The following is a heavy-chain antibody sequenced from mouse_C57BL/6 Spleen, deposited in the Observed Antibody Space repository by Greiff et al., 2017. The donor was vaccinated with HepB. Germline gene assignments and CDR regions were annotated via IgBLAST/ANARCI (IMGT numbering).Heavy chain of an antibody. J-gene: IGHJ1*03. CDR2: IWSGGST. CDR1: GFSLTSYG. D-gene: IGHD2-3*01. Sequence: VQLQESGPGLVQPSQSLSITCTVSGFSLTSYGVHWVRQSPGKGLEWLGVIWSGGSTDYNAAFISRLSISKDNSKSQVFFKMNSLQDDDTAIYYCARGGWLLGWYFDVWGTGTTVTVSS. CDR3: ARGGWLLGWYFDV. V-gene: IGHV2-2*01.